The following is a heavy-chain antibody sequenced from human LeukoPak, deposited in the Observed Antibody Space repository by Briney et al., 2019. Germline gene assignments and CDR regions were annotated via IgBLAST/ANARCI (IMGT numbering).Heavy chain of an antibody. CDR2: IIPIFGTA. Sequence: ASVKVSCKASGYTFTNYAISWVRQAPGQGLEWMGGIIPIFGTANYAQKFQVRVTITADESTNTVYMELSSLRSEDTAVYYCARDSAFRGYRNEYHYWGQGTLVTVSS. J-gene: IGHJ4*02. CDR1: GYTFTNYA. V-gene: IGHV1-69*13. D-gene: IGHD5-12*01. CDR3: ARDSAFRGYRNEYHY.